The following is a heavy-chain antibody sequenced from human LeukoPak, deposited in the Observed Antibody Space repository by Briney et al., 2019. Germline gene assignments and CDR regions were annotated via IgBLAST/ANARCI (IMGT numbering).Heavy chain of an antibody. CDR3: ARETLMGYCSGGSCPFDY. Sequence: SETLSLTCTVSGGSISSGGYYWSWIRQHPGKGLEWIGYIYYSGSTYYNPSLKSRVTISVDTSKNQFSLKLSSVTAADTAVYYCARETLMGYCSGGSCPFDYWGQGTLVTVSS. V-gene: IGHV4-31*03. J-gene: IGHJ4*02. CDR2: IYYSGST. CDR1: GGSISSGGYY. D-gene: IGHD2-15*01.